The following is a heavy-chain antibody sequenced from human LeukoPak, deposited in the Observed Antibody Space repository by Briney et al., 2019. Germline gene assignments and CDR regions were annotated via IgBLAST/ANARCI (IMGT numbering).Heavy chain of an antibody. V-gene: IGHV1-18*04. CDR1: VYTFTSYG. CDR2: ICAYNGNT. Sequence: ASVKVSCKASVYTFTSYGSSGVRQAPGQGRDWMGWICAYNGNTNYAQKLQGRVTMTTDTSTSTAYMELRRLRSDDTAVYYCARDMEYSGYEHFDYWGQGTLVTVSS. D-gene: IGHD5-12*01. CDR3: ARDMEYSGYEHFDY. J-gene: IGHJ4*02.